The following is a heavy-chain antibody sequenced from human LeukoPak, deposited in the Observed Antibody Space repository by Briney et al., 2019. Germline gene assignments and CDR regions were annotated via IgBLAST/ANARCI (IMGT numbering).Heavy chain of an antibody. CDR1: NDSISRYY. CDR2: IHDSGRT. Sequence: SETLSLTCTVSNDSISRYYWSWIRQFPGKGLEWIGYIHDSGRTSCDPSLKSRLTLSLDASKKQVSLKLSSVTTSDTAVYYCARSYCSSTSCYYLDYWGQGTLVTVSS. D-gene: IGHD2-2*01. V-gene: IGHV4-59*12. J-gene: IGHJ4*02. CDR3: ARSYCSSTSCYYLDY.